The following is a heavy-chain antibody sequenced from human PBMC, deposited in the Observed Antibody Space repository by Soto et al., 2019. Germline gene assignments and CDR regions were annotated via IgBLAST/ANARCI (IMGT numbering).Heavy chain of an antibody. CDR1: GFSLSTSGVG. CDR3: AHYHMIRGVPTEFDP. Sequence: SGPTLVNPTQTLTLTCTLSGFSLSTSGVGVGWIRQPPGKALEWLAIVYWDDDKHYSPSLKNRLAITKDTSKNQVVLTMTNMDPVDTATYYCAHYHMIRGVPTEFDPWGHGILVTVSS. J-gene: IGHJ5*02. CDR2: VYWDDDK. V-gene: IGHV2-5*02. D-gene: IGHD3-10*01.